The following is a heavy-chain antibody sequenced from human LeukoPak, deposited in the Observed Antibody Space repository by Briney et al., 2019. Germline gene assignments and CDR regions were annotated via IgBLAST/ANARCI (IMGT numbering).Heavy chain of an antibody. J-gene: IGHJ4*02. CDR1: GGSISSSSYY. CDR2: IYYSGST. D-gene: IGHD4-17*01. V-gene: IGHV4-39*07. Sequence: SETLSLTCTVSGGSISSSSYYWGWIRQPPGKGLEWIGSIYYSGSTYYNPSLKSRVTISVDTSKNQFSLKLSSVTAADTAVYYCARVKRSIVGDYVFDYWGQGTLVTVSS. CDR3: ARVKRSIVGDYVFDY.